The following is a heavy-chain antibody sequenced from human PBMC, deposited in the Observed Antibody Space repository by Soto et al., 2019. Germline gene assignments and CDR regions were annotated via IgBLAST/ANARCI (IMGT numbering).Heavy chain of an antibody. CDR1: GGSISSYY. Sequence: SETLSLTCTVSGGSISSYYWSWIRQPPGKGLEWIGYIYYSGSTNYNPSLKSRVTISVDTSKNQFSLKLSSVTAADTAVYYCARTYYDILTGYYKAFDIWGQGTMVTVSS. V-gene: IGHV4-59*08. CDR2: IYYSGST. D-gene: IGHD3-9*01. CDR3: ARTYYDILTGYYKAFDI. J-gene: IGHJ3*02.